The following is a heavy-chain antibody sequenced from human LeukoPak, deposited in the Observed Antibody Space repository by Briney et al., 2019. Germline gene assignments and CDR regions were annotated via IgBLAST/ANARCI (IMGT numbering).Heavy chain of an antibody. CDR2: IYYSGST. J-gene: IGHJ4*02. CDR3: ARGHWGSPDY. D-gene: IGHD7-27*01. Sequence: PSETLSLTCTVSGGSISSYYWSWIRQPPGKGLEWIGYIYYSGSTNYIPSLKSRVTISVDTSKNQFSLKLSSVTAADTAVYYCARGHWGSPDYWGQGTLVTVSS. CDR1: GGSISSYY. V-gene: IGHV4-59*01.